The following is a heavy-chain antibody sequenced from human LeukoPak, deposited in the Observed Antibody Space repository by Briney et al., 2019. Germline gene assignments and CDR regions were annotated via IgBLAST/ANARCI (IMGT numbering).Heavy chain of an antibody. V-gene: IGHV3-30*02. CDR2: IGFDGSQK. J-gene: IGHJ5*02. Sequence: PGGSLRLSCAASGFTFSNYGMHWVRQAPGKGLEWVALIGFDGSQKYYADSVKGRLTISRDNSKSTVYLQMNSLRAEDTAVYYCAKDRDYYDSLNWFDPWGQGTLVTVSS. D-gene: IGHD3-22*01. CDR1: GFTFSNYG. CDR3: AKDRDYYDSLNWFDP.